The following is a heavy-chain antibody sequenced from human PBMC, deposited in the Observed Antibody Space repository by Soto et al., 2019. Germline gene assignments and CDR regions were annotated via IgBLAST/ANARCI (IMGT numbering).Heavy chain of an antibody. CDR2: ISGSGGST. CDR1: GFTFSSYA. V-gene: IGHV3-23*01. J-gene: IGHJ4*02. CDR3: AKAGDGYNSYLDY. Sequence: LRLSCAASGFTFSSYAMSWVRQAPGKGLEWVSAISGSGGSTYYADSVKGRFTISRDNSKNTLYLQMNSLRAEDTAVYYCAKAGDGYNSYLDYWGQGTLVTVSS. D-gene: IGHD1-1*01.